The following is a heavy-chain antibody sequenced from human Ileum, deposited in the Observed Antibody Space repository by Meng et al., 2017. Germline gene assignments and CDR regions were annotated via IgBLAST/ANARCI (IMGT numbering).Heavy chain of an antibody. D-gene: IGHD2-2*03. Sequence: SVKVSCKASGDSFSNYGINWIRQAPGQGLEWMGGLIPILDVVNYAQKFQGRLTITGDKSTSTAYMELSSLTSEDTAVYYCAREGDVDMSEVPSAVGMLAWFDPWGQGTLVTVSS. V-gene: IGHV1-69*10. CDR2: LIPILDVV. CDR1: GDSFSNYG. J-gene: IGHJ5*02. CDR3: AREGDVDMSEVPSAVGMLAWFDP.